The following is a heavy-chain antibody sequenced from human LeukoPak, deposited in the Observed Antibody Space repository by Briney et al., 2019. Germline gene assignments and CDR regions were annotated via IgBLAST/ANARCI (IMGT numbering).Heavy chain of an antibody. CDR3: ARHVVGLQLPDNWFHP. V-gene: IGHV4-59*08. CDR2: IYYSGST. D-gene: IGHD5-24*01. Sequence: SETLSLTCTVSGGSISSYYWSWIRQPPGKGLEWIGYIYYSGSTNYNPSLKSRVTISVDTSKNQFSLKLSSVTAADTAVYYCARHVVGLQLPDNWFHPWGQGTLVTVSS. CDR1: GGSISSYY. J-gene: IGHJ5*02.